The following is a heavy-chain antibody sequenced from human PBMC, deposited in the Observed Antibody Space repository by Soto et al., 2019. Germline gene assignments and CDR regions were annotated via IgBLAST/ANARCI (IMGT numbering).Heavy chain of an antibody. CDR3: ARDLANSNPYYFDY. Sequence: QVQLQESGPGLVKPSETLSLTGIFSGGPTVGYTGSWFRQPPGRGREWIGYIYYSGSTNYNPPLKSRVTISVDTSKNQFSLKLSSVTAADTAVYYCARDLANSNPYYFDYWGQGTLVTVSS. D-gene: IGHD4-4*01. V-gene: IGHV4-59*13. J-gene: IGHJ4*02. CDR2: IYYSGST. CDR1: GGPTVGYT.